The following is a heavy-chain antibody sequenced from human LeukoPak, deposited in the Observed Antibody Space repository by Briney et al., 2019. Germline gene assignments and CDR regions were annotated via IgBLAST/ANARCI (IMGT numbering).Heavy chain of an antibody. CDR1: GFTFSSYE. CDR2: ITSSGSTI. D-gene: IGHD2-15*01. Sequence: PGGSLRLSCAASGFTFSSYEMNWVRQAPGKGLEWVSYITSSGSTIYYTDSVKGRFTISRDNAKNSPYLQMNSLRAEDTAVYYCARGSEGYCSGGGCYYGMDVWGQGTTVTVSS. J-gene: IGHJ6*01. V-gene: IGHV3-48*03. CDR3: ARGSEGYCSGGGCYYGMDV.